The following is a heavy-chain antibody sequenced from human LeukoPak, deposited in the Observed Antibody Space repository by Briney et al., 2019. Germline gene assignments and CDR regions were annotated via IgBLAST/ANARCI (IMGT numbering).Heavy chain of an antibody. D-gene: IGHD2-21*01. V-gene: IGHV4-34*01. CDR2: INHSGST. CDR1: GGSFSGYY. Sequence: SETLSLTCAVYGGSFSGYYWGWIRQPPGKGLEWIGEINHSGSTNYNPSLKSRVTISVDTSKNQFSLKLSSVTAADTAVYYCASLGGGEPPFDYWGQGTLVTVSS. CDR3: ASLGGGEPPFDY. J-gene: IGHJ4*02.